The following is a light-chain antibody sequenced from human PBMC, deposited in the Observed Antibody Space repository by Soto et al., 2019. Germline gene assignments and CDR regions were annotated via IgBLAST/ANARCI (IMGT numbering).Light chain of an antibody. CDR1: SSDVGGYNF. CDR2: EVS. Sequence: QSALTQTASVSGSPGQSITISCTGSSSDVGGYNFVSWYQQHPGKAPKLIIHEVSNRPSGVSNRFSGSKSGNTASLTISGLHAEDEAVYYCCSHSTSVTWMFGGGTKLTVL. CDR3: CSHSTSVTWM. J-gene: IGLJ3*02. V-gene: IGLV2-14*03.